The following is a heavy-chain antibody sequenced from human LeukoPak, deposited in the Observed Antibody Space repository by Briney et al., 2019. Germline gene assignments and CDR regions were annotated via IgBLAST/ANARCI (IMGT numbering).Heavy chain of an antibody. V-gene: IGHV1-24*01. CDR2: FDPEDGET. D-gene: IGHD4-17*01. J-gene: IGHJ5*02. Sequence: ASVTVSCKVSGYTLTELSMHWVRQAPGKGLEWMGGFDPEDGETIYAQKFQGRVTITADESTSTAYMELSSLRSEDTAVYYCAREPFDYGDYVDHWFDPWGQGTLVTVSS. CDR3: AREPFDYGDYVDHWFDP. CDR1: GYTLTELS.